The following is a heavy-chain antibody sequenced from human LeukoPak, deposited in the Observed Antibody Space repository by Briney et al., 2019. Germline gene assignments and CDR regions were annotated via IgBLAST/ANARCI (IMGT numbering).Heavy chain of an antibody. J-gene: IGHJ4*02. CDR2: IKSKTDGETP. Sequence: AGGSLRLSCAASGFTFSLVWLSWVRQAPGKGLEWVGRIKSKTDGETPDYAAPVKGRFTISRDDSKDSIFLQMNGLKTEDTAVYYCITDLPFGFWGQGTLVTVSS. D-gene: IGHD3-3*01. CDR1: GFTFSLVW. V-gene: IGHV3-15*01. CDR3: ITDLPFGF.